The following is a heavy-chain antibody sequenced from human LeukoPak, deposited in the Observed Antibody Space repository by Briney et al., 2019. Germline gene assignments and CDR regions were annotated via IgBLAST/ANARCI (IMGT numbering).Heavy chain of an antibody. D-gene: IGHD1-26*01. CDR1: GGTFSSYA. CDR3: ARDPLHSGSYYDLDY. Sequence: VASVKVSCKASGGTFSSYAISWVRQAPGQGLEWMGGIIPIFGTANYAQKFQGRVTITADESTSTAYMELSSLRSEDTAVYYCARDPLHSGSYYDLDYWGQGTLVTVSS. V-gene: IGHV1-69*13. CDR2: IIPIFGTA. J-gene: IGHJ4*02.